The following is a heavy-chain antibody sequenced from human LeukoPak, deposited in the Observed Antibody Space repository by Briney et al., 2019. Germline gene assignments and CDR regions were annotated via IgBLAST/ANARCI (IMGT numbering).Heavy chain of an antibody. Sequence: GGSLRLSCAASEFSVGSNYMTWVRQAPGKGLEWVSLIYSGGSTYYADSVKGRFTISRDNFKNTLYLQMNSLRAEDTAVYYCAKGPNYDILTGWRKTYNGFDVWGQGTMVAVSS. CDR2: IYSGGST. D-gene: IGHD3-9*01. J-gene: IGHJ3*01. CDR1: EFSVGSNY. CDR3: AKGPNYDILTGWRKTYNGFDV. V-gene: IGHV3-66*01.